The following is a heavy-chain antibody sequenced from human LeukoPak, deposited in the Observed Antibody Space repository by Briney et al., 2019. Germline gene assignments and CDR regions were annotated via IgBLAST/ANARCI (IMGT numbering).Heavy chain of an antibody. J-gene: IGHJ4*02. CDR3: ARDSGYSSSYDY. CDR1: GGSINSYY. V-gene: IGHV4-59*01. Sequence: SETLSLTCTVSGGSINSYYWSWIRQPPGKGLEWIGYIYYSGSTNYNPSLKSRVTISVDTSKNQFSLKLSSVTAADTAVYYCARDSGYSSSYDYWGQGTLVTVSS. D-gene: IGHD6-6*01. CDR2: IYYSGST.